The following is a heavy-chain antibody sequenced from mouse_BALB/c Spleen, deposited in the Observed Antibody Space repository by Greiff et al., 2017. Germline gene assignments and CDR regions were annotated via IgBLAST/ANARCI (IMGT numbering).Heavy chain of an antibody. Sequence: EVKVVESGGGLVQPGGSRKLSCAASGFTFSSFGMHWVRQAPEKGLEWVAYISSGSSTIYYADTVKGRFTISRDNPKNTLFLQMTSLRSEDTAMYYCARKYGNYVEAMDYWGQGTSVTVSS. CDR3: ARKYGNYVEAMDY. J-gene: IGHJ4*01. CDR2: ISSGSSTI. D-gene: IGHD2-1*01. CDR1: GFTFSSFG. V-gene: IGHV5-17*02.